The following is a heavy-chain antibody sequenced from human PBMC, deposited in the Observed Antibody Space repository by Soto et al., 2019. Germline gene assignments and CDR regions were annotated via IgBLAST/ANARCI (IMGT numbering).Heavy chain of an antibody. CDR2: ISGSGGST. CDR1: GFTFSSYA. CDR3: AKVGSGYDYYFDY. Sequence: GESLKISCAASGFTFSSYAMSWVRQAPGKGLEWVSAISGSGGSTYYADSVKGRFTISRDNSKNTLYLQMNRLRAEDTAVYYCAKVGSGYDYYFDYWGQGTLVTVSS. D-gene: IGHD5-12*01. J-gene: IGHJ4*02. V-gene: IGHV3-23*01.